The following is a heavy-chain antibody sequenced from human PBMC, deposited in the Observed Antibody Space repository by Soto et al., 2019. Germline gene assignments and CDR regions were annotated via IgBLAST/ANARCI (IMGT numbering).Heavy chain of an antibody. J-gene: IGHJ5*01. V-gene: IGHV1-8*01. CDR3: ARGRFYSETSTWFAF. CDR2: VSPNSGNT. CDR1: GYTFTDYY. Sequence: ASVKVSCKASGYTFTDYYINWVLQAPGQGLEWMGWVSPNSGNTVYAQKFQDRVTMTRDTSISTAYMELSNLRFEDTAMYYCARGRFYSETSTWFAFWGQGTPVTVSS. D-gene: IGHD2-2*01.